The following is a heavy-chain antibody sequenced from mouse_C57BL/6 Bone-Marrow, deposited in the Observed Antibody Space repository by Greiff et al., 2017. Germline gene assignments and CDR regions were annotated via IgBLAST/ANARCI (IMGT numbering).Heavy chain of an antibody. CDR3: TRDPLYDYVDWYFDV. Sequence: EVMLVESGEGLVKPGGSLKLSCAASGFTFSSYAMSWVRQTPEKRLEWVAYISSGGDYIYYADTVKGRFTISRDNARNTLYLQMSSLKSEDTAMYYCTRDPLYDYVDWYFDVWGTGTTVTVSS. CDR2: ISSGGDYI. J-gene: IGHJ1*03. CDR1: GFTFSSYA. D-gene: IGHD2-4*01. V-gene: IGHV5-9-1*02.